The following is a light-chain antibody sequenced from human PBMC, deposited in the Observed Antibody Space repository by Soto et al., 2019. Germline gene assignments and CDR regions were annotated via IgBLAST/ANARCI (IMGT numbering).Light chain of an antibody. J-gene: IGKJ4*01. CDR1: QSVSSN. Sequence: EIVMTQSPATLSVSQGERATLSCRASQSVSSNLAWYQQKPGQAPRLLIYGASTRATGIPARFSGSGSGTEVTLTLNSLQSEDFAGYYREQYNKWAPLTFRGGTKVEIK. CDR3: EQYNKWAPLT. V-gene: IGKV3-15*01. CDR2: GAS.